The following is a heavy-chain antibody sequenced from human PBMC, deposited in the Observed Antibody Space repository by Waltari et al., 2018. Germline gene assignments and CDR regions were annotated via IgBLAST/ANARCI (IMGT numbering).Heavy chain of an antibody. J-gene: IGHJ5*02. CDR2: VIPMLHTT. CDR1: GGPFNA. V-gene: IGHV1-69*05. CDR3: ARVQSGTTGLGA. Sequence: QVQLAQSGAVVRKPGSSVKLSCTASGGPFNALNWGRQALGQGLEWMGEVIPMLHTTNDAQKVRGRVTITTEEATTTAYMELRGLTSKGTAVYYCARVQSGTTGLGAWGQGTRGTVSS. D-gene: IGHD3-3*01.